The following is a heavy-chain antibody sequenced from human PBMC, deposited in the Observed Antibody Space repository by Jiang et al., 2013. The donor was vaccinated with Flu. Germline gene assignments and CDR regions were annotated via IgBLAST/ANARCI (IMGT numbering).Heavy chain of an antibody. CDR3: ARGYHSDS. CDR2: INTGNGNI. CDR1: GYSFTTHA. V-gene: IGHV1-3*04. Sequence: QLVESGAEVKKPGASVKVSCKASGYSFTTHAIHWVRQAPGQRLEWMGWINTGNGNIRYSQKFQGRVTIARDTSASTAYMDLSSLRSEDTAVYYCARGYHSDSWGQGTLVTVSS. D-gene: IGHD3-22*01. J-gene: IGHJ5*01.